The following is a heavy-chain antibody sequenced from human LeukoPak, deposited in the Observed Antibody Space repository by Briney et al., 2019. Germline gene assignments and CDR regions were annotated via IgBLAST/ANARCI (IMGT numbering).Heavy chain of an antibody. V-gene: IGHV4-61*02. CDR3: ARVSELWREYYYYMDV. D-gene: IGHD5-18*01. J-gene: IGHJ6*03. CDR2: IYTSGST. Sequence: SETLSLTCTLSGGSISSGSYYWSWIRQPAGKGLEWIGRIYTSGSTNYNPSLKSRVTISVDTSKNQFSLKLSSVTAADTAVYYCARVSELWREYYYYMDVWGKGTTVTVSS. CDR1: GGSISSGSYY.